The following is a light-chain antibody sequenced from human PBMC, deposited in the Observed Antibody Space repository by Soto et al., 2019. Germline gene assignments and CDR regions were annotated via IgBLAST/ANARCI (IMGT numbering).Light chain of an antibody. CDR1: QSVSSNY. V-gene: IGKV3D-20*02. Sequence: EIVLTQSPGTLSLSPGDTATLSCRASQSVSSNYLAWYQQRPGQAPRLLIYGASSRATGIPDRFSGSGSGTDFTLTISRLEPEDFAVYYCQQRSSCPLTFGGGTKVEIK. CDR3: QQRSSCPLT. J-gene: IGKJ4*01. CDR2: GAS.